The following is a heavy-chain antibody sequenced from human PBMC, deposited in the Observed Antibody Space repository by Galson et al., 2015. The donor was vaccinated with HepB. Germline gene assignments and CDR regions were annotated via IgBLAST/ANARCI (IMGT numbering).Heavy chain of an antibody. CDR3: AKESGRVIAVAGTFDY. CDR1: GFTFSSYA. J-gene: IGHJ4*02. CDR2: ISGSGGST. D-gene: IGHD6-19*01. Sequence: SLRLSCAASGFTFSSYAMSWVRQAPGKGLEWVSAISGSGGSTYYADSVKGRFTISRDNSKNTLYLQMNSLRAEDTAVYYCAKESGRVIAVAGTFDYWGQGTLVTVSS. V-gene: IGHV3-23*01.